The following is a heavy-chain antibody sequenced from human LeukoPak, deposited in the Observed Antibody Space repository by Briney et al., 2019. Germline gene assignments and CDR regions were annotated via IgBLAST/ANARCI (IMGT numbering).Heavy chain of an antibody. D-gene: IGHD4-17*01. CDR3: AAFLTVTNYYGMDV. CDR2: MNPNSGNT. CDR1: GYTFTSYD. Sequence: GASVKVSCKASGYTFTSYDINWVRQATGQGLEWMGWMNPNSGNTGYAQKFQGRVTMTRNTSISTAYMELSSLRSEDTAVYYCAAFLTVTNYYGMDVWGQGTTVTVSS. J-gene: IGHJ6*02. V-gene: IGHV1-8*01.